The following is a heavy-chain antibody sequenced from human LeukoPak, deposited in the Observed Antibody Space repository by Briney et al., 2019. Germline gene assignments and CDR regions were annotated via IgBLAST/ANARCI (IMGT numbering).Heavy chain of an antibody. CDR2: ISYDGSNK. Sequence: GGSLRLSCAASGFTFSSYAMHWVRQAPGKGLEWVAVISYDGSNKYYADSVKGRFTISRDNSKNTLYLQMNSLRAEDTAVYYCARVRLWELKVGDAFDIWGQGTMVTVSS. CDR1: GFTFSSYA. D-gene: IGHD1-26*01. V-gene: IGHV3-30-3*01. CDR3: ARVRLWELKVGDAFDI. J-gene: IGHJ3*02.